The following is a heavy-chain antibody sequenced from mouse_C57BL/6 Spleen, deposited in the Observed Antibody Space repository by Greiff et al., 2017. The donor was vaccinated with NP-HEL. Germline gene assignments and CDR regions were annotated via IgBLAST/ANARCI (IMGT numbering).Heavy chain of an antibody. J-gene: IGHJ2*01. Sequence: EVMLVESEGGLVQPGSSMKLSCTASGFTFSDYYMAWVRQVPEKGLEWVANINYDGSSTYYLDSLKSRFIISRDNAKNILYLQMSSLKSEDTATYYCARAGKIYYYGGYFDYWGQGTTLTVSS. D-gene: IGHD1-1*01. V-gene: IGHV5-16*01. CDR2: INYDGSST. CDR3: ARAGKIYYYGGYFDY. CDR1: GFTFSDYY.